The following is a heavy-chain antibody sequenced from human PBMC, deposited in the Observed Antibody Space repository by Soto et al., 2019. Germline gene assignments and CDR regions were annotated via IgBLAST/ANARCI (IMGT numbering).Heavy chain of an antibody. Sequence: GGSLRLSCAASGFTVSSNYMSWVRQAPGKGLEWVSVIYSGGSTYYADSVKGRFTISSDNSKNTLYLQMNSLRAEDTAVYYCASHIAVAGTLSYYYYYGMDVWGQGTTVTVSS. J-gene: IGHJ6*02. D-gene: IGHD6-19*01. CDR1: GFTVSSNY. V-gene: IGHV3-53*01. CDR3: ASHIAVAGTLSYYYYYGMDV. CDR2: IYSGGST.